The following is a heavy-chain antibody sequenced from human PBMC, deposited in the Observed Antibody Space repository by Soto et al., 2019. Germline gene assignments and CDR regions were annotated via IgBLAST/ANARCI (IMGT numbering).Heavy chain of an antibody. J-gene: IGHJ4*02. Sequence: SETLSLTCTVSGGSSSSGDYYWSWIRQPPGKGLEWIGYIYYTGSTNYNPSLKSRVTISLDTSRNQFSLKLSSVTAADTAVFYCAREYANSPEAFDFWGQGALVTVSS. D-gene: IGHD2-2*01. CDR1: GGSSSSGDYY. CDR2: IYYTGST. V-gene: IGHV4-61*08. CDR3: AREYANSPEAFDF.